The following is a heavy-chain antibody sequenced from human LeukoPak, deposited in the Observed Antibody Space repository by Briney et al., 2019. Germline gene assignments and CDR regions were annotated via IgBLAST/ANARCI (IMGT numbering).Heavy chain of an antibody. V-gene: IGHV3-74*01. D-gene: IGHD2-2*01. CDR1: GFTFSSYW. J-gene: IGHJ4*02. CDR3: AKQRSEVPVAASNY. Sequence: GSLRLSCAASGFTFSSYWMHWVRQAPGKGLVWVSGTYGSSTRYADSVKGRFTISRDNSKSTLYLHMNSLRAEDTAIYYCAKQRSEVPVAASNYWGQGTLVTVSS. CDR2: TYGSST.